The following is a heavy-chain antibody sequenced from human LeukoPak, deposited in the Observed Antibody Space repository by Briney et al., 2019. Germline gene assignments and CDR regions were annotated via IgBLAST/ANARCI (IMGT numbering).Heavy chain of an antibody. J-gene: IGHJ4*02. CDR3: AKDSGSPEFDY. D-gene: IGHD1-26*01. V-gene: IGHV3-23*01. Sequence: PGGSFRVCCAASGLTCSCDVMFWGGPAPVLVLPWVSAISGSGGSTYYADSVKGRFTISRDNSKNTLYLQMNSLRAEDTAVYYCAKDSGSPEFDYWGQGTLVTVSS. CDR2: ISGSGGST. CDR1: GLTCSCDV.